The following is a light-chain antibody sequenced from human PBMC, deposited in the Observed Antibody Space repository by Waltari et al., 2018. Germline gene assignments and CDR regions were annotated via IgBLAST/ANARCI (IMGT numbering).Light chain of an antibody. CDR1: STDIGTYNY. CDR3: SSIAGTYSYV. Sequence: QSALAQPRSVSGSPGQSVTISCAGSSTDIGTYNYVSWYQQHPDKAPKLIVFDVYKRPSGVPDRFSGSKSGNTASLTISDRQAEDEADYYCSSIAGTYSYVFGGGTQVIVL. CDR2: DVY. J-gene: IGLJ1*01. V-gene: IGLV2-11*01.